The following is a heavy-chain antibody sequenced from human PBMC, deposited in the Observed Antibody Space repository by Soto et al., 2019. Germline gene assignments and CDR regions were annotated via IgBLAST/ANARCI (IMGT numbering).Heavy chain of an antibody. J-gene: IGHJ6*02. D-gene: IGHD3-3*01. CDR2: IYTSGST. CDR1: GGSISSYY. V-gene: IGHV4-4*07. Sequence: SETLSLTCTVSGGSISSYYWSWIRQPAGKGLEWIGRIYTSGSTNYNPSLKSRVTMSVDTSKNQFSLKLSSVTAADTAVYYCARDSNDFWSGYLPNYYYYSGMEVWGQGTTVTVSS. CDR3: ARDSNDFWSGYLPNYYYYSGMEV.